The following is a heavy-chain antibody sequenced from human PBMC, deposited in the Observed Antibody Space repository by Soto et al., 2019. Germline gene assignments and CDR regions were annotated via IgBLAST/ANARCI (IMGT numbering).Heavy chain of an antibody. CDR3: ARALWFGLPFDD. D-gene: IGHD3-10*01. CDR2: IYSGGST. Sequence: XGSLRLTFSASCVTVSSNYMSWVRQAPGKGLEWVSVIYSGGSTYYADSVKGRFTISRDNSKNTLYLQMNSLRAEDTAVYYCARALWFGLPFDDWGQGTLVTVSS. J-gene: IGHJ4*02. CDR1: CVTVSSNY. V-gene: IGHV3-53*01.